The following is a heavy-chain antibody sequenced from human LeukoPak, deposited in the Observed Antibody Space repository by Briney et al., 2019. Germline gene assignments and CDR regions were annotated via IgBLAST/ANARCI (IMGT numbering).Heavy chain of an antibody. D-gene: IGHD3-10*01. J-gene: IGHJ3*02. V-gene: IGHV3-48*01. Sequence: GGSLRLSCAASGFTFSSYNMNWVRQAPGKGLEWVSHISSSSTAIYYADSVKGRFTISRDNAKNSLYLQRNSLRAEDTAVYYCARERFGELFGLHASDIWGQGTMVTVSS. CDR3: ARERFGELFGLHASDI. CDR1: GFTFSSYN. CDR2: ISSSSTAI.